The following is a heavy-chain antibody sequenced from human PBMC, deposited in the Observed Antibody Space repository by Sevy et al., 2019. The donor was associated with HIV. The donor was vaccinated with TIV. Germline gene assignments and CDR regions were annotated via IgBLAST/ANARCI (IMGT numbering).Heavy chain of an antibody. D-gene: IGHD6-19*01. Sequence: GGSLRLSCATSGFTFSDYYMDWVRQAPGKGLEWVGRITNKPNIYTTEYAASVKGRFNISRDDSKNSLYLQMNSLKTEDTAVYYCARVTAVADLYFDYWGQGTLVTVSS. CDR1: GFTFSDYY. CDR2: ITNKPNIYTT. CDR3: ARVTAVADLYFDY. J-gene: IGHJ4*02. V-gene: IGHV3-72*01.